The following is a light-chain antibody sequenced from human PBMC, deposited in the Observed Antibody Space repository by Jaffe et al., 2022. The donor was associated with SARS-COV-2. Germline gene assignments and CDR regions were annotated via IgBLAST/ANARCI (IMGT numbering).Light chain of an antibody. CDR3: QQYFTTPLT. Sequence: DIVMTQSPASLAVSLGERATIYCKSSQSVFYSPNNKNCLAWFQQKPGQPPKALIYRASIRDSGVPDRFSGSGSGTDFALTISSLQAEDVAVYYCQQYFTTPLTFGGGTRVEI. CDR1: QSVFYSPNNKNC. V-gene: IGKV4-1*01. J-gene: IGKJ4*01. CDR2: RAS.